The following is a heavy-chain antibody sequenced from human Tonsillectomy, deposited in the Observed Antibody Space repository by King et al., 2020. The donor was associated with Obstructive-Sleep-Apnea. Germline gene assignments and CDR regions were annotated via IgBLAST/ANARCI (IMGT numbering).Heavy chain of an antibody. CDR1: GGSIASSSYY. D-gene: IGHD5-18*01. CDR3: ARFGPGHNYGWFDP. V-gene: IGHV4-39*01. J-gene: IGHJ5*02. Sequence: QLQESGPGLGKPSETLSLSCTVSGGSIASSSYYWAWIRQPPGKGLQWIGRIYYSGNSDYNPSLKSRVTISVDTSKNQFSLKLDSVTAADTAVYFCARFGPGHNYGWFDPWGQGTLVTVSS. CDR2: IYYSGNS.